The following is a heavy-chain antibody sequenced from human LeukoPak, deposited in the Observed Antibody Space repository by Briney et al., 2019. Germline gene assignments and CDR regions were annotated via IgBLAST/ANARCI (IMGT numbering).Heavy chain of an antibody. CDR2: INQDGSEK. CDR1: GFTFSSHW. D-gene: IGHD3-10*01. J-gene: IGHJ4*02. CDR3: ARDNVVRGLVWDY. Sequence: GGSLRLSCAASGFTFSSHWMSWVRQAPGKGLEWVANINQDGSEKYYVDSVKGRFTISRDNAKNSLCVQMTSLRAEDTAVYYCARDNVVRGLVWDYWGQGTLVTVSS. V-gene: IGHV3-7*05.